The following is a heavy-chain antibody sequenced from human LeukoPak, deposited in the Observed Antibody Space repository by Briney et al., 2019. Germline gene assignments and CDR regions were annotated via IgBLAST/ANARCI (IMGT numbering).Heavy chain of an antibody. J-gene: IGHJ4*02. CDR1: GYTFTNYG. V-gene: IGHV1-18*01. CDR2: ISAYNGNT. CDR3: AGDYRASGIVLVFDY. D-gene: IGHD3-22*01. Sequence: GASVKVSCKASGYTFTNYGISWVRQAPGQGLEWMGWISAYNGNTNYAQELQGRVTMTTDTSTSTAYMELRGLRSDDTAIYYCAGDYRASGIVLVFDYWGQGTLVTVSS.